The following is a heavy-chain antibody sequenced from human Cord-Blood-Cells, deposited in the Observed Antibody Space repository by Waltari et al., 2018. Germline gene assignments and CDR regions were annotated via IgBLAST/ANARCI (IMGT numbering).Heavy chain of an antibody. J-gene: IGHJ3*02. Sequence: CKASGGTFSSYAISWVQQAPGQGLEWMGGIIPIFGTANYAQKFQGRVTITADESTSTAYMELSSLRSEDTAVYYCARSLLPAAMAGAFDIWGQGTMVTVSS. V-gene: IGHV1-69*01. CDR3: ARSLLPAAMAGAFDI. D-gene: IGHD2-2*01. CDR2: IIPIFGTA. CDR1: GGTFSSYA.